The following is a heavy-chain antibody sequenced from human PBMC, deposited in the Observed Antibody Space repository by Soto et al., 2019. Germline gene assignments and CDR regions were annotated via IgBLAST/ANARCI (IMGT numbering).Heavy chain of an antibody. CDR1: GGSFSGYY. D-gene: IGHD3-9*01. CDR3: ARESHDILTGPPWDWYFDL. CDR2: INDRGSI. Sequence: QVQLQQWGAGPLSPLETLSLTCGVSGGSFSGYYWAWIRQSPAKGLEWIGAINDRGSINYNPSPKSRVSISVDTAKNHCSLSLRSVTAADTAVYYCARESHDILTGPPWDWYFDLWGRGTRVTVSS. J-gene: IGHJ2*01. V-gene: IGHV4-34*01.